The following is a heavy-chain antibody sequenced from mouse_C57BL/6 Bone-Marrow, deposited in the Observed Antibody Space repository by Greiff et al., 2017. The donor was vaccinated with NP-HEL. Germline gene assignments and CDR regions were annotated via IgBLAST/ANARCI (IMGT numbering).Heavy chain of an antibody. CDR1: GYTFTDYY. CDR3: ASPPIYYYGSSYAMDY. CDR2: INPYTGGT. J-gene: IGHJ4*01. V-gene: IGHV1-19*01. D-gene: IGHD1-1*01. Sequence: VQLKQSGPVLVKPGASVKMSCKASGYTFTDYYMNWVKQSHGKSLEWIGVINPYTGGTSYNQKFKGKATLTVDKSSSTAYMELNSLTSEDSAVYYCASPPIYYYGSSYAMDYWGQGTSVTVSS.